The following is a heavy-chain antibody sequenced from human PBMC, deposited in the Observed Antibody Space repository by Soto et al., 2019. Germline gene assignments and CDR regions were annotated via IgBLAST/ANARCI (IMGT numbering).Heavy chain of an antibody. J-gene: IGHJ4*02. V-gene: IGHV3-30*18. CDR1: GFTFSDYA. CDR3: AKGGRQWLVTSDFNY. Sequence: PGGSLRLSCAASGFTFSDYAMHWVRQAPGKGLEWVAVVSHDGRNTHYADSVKGRFTISRDSLKNTVSLEMTSLRAEDTAVYYCAKGGRQWLVTSDFNYWGQGALVTVSS. CDR2: VSHDGRNT. D-gene: IGHD6-19*01.